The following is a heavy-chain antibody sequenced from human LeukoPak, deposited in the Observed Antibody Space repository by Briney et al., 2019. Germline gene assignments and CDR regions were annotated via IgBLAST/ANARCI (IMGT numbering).Heavy chain of an antibody. V-gene: IGHV4-30-2*01. D-gene: IGHD3-3*01. CDR2: IYHSGST. CDR3: ASITIFGVGVDY. J-gene: IGHJ4*02. Sequence: SQTLSLTCTVSGGSISSGGYYWSWIRQPPGKGLEWIGYIYHSGSTYYNPSLKSRVTISVDRSKNQFSLKLSSVTAADTAVYYCASITIFGVGVDYWGQGTLVTVSS. CDR1: GGSISSGGYY.